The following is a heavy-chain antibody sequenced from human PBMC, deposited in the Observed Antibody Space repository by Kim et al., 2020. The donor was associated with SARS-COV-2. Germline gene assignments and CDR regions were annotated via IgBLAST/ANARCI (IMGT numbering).Heavy chain of an antibody. CDR1: GGTFSSYA. D-gene: IGHD6-13*01. V-gene: IGHV1-69*04. CDR3: AREGSEYSSSWCLGWFDP. CDR2: IIPILGIA. Sequence: SVKVSCKASGGTFSSYAISWVRQAPGQGLEWMGRIIPILGIANYAQKFQGRVTITADKSTSTAYMELSSLRSEDTAVYYCAREGSEYSSSWCLGWFDPWGQGTLVTVSS. J-gene: IGHJ5*02.